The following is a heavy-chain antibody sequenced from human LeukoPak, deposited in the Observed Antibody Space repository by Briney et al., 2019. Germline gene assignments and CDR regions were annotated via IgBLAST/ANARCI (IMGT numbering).Heavy chain of an antibody. CDR2: VSYDGSNK. V-gene: IGHV3-30-3*01. Sequence: GGSLRLSCAASGFTFINYAMHWVRQAPGKGLEWVAVVSYDGSNKYYADSVKGRFTISRDNSKNTLCLQMNSLRAEDTAVYYCARGKGVDFWGQGTLVTVSS. CDR1: GFTFINYA. CDR3: ARGKGVDF. J-gene: IGHJ4*02.